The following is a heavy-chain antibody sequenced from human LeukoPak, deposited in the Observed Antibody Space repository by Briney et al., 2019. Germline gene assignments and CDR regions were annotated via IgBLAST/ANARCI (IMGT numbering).Heavy chain of an antibody. CDR1: GGTFTSYA. D-gene: IGHD3-22*01. V-gene: IGHV1-69*05. CDR2: IIPIFVTA. CDR3: ARGGYYCASSGYYRRRTSDAFDI. Sequence: SVKVSCKASGGTFTSYAISWVRQAPGQGLGWMGGIIPIFVTANYAQTLQGRVTITTDESTSTAYLELRTLRSEETDVYFYARGGYYCASSGYYRRRTSDAFDIWGQGTMVTVSS. J-gene: IGHJ3*02.